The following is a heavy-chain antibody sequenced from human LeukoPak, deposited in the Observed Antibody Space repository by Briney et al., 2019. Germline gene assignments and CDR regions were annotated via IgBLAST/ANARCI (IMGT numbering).Heavy chain of an antibody. V-gene: IGHV4-61*02. CDR2: IYTSGST. Sequence: SETLSLTCTVSGGSTSSGSYYWSWIRQPAGKGLEWIGRIYTSGSTNYNPSLKSRVTISVDTSKNQFSLKLSSVTAADTAVYYCARGRVTIFGVVVDAFDIWGQGTMVTVSS. D-gene: IGHD3-3*01. J-gene: IGHJ3*02. CDR1: GGSTSSGSYY. CDR3: ARGRVTIFGVVVDAFDI.